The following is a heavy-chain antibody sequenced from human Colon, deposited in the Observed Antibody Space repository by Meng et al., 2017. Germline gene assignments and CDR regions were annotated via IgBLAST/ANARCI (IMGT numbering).Heavy chain of an antibody. D-gene: IGHD3-16*01. J-gene: IGHJ5*02. Sequence: QGRAQTGGAGLSNPSETRSLTGAVYGGSFSGYHWSWIRQPPGKGLEWIGEINHSGSTNYNPSLKSRVTISVDTSKNQFSLKLSSVTAADTAVYYCARIRPRLGGKTFDPWGQGTLVTVSS. CDR1: GGSFSGYH. CDR3: ARIRPRLGGKTFDP. CDR2: INHSGST. V-gene: IGHV4-34*01.